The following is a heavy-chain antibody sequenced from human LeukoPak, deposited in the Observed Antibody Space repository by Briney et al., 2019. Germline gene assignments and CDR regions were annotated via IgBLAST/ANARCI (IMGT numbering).Heavy chain of an antibody. Sequence: PGGSLRLSCAVSGFTVSSNYMNWVRQAPGKGLEWASVIHAGGTTFYPDSVKGRFTISRDNSKNTLYLQMNSLRAEDTAVYYCARYSSSWHWGQGTLVTVSS. CDR3: ARYSSSWH. J-gene: IGHJ4*02. CDR2: IHAGGTT. CDR1: GFTVSSNY. V-gene: IGHV3-53*01. D-gene: IGHD6-13*01.